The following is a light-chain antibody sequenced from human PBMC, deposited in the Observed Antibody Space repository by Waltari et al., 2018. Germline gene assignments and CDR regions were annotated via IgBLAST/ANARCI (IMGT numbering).Light chain of an antibody. CDR1: DSNIGSNY. Sequence: QSVLTQPPSVSGTPGQRVTISCSDSDSNIGSNYVSWYHQLPGTAPKLLIYSNDQRPSGVPDRISGSRSGTSASLAISGLRSDDEAFYYCAAWDDSLGGWVFGGGTKLTVL. CDR2: SND. V-gene: IGLV1-47*02. CDR3: AAWDDSLGGWV. J-gene: IGLJ3*02.